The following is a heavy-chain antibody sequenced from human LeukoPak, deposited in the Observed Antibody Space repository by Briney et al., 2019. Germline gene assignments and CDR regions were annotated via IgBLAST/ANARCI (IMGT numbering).Heavy chain of an antibody. J-gene: IGHJ4*02. CDR1: GYTFTSYD. CDR2: ISAYNGNT. Sequence: ASVKVSCKASGYTFTSYDINWVRQATGQGLEWMGWISAYNGNTNYAQKLQGRVTMTTDTSTSTAYMELRSLRSDDTAVYYCARSRSYGSGEKGDYWGQGTLVTVSS. D-gene: IGHD3-10*01. V-gene: IGHV1-18*01. CDR3: ARSRSYGSGEKGDY.